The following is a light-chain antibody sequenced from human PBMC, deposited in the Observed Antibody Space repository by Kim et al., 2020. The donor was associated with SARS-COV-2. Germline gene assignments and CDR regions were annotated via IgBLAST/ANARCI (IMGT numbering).Light chain of an antibody. V-gene: IGLV1-44*01. CDR2: TDS. J-gene: IGLJ3*02. CDR1: TSNIGGNT. CDR3: ASWDDSLNGWV. Sequence: QSVLTQPPSASGTPGQRVTISCSGATSNIGGNTVNWYQQLPGTAPKLLIDTDSQRPSGVPDRFSGSKSGTSASLAISGLQSEDEADYYCASWDDSLNGWVFGGGTKLTVL.